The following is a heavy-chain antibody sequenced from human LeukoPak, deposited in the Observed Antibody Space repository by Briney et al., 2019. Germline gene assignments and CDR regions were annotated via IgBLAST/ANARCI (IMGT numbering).Heavy chain of an antibody. V-gene: IGHV3-11*01. CDR2: ISSSGSTI. J-gene: IGHJ1*01. CDR1: GFTFSDYY. CDR3: AKDMNSGWIGGAYFQH. Sequence: GGSLRLSCAASGFTFSDYYMSWIRQAPGKGLEWVSYISSSGSTIYYADSVKGRFTISRDNAKNSLYLQMNSLRAEDTALYYCAKDMNSGWIGGAYFQHWGQGTLVTVSS. D-gene: IGHD6-19*01.